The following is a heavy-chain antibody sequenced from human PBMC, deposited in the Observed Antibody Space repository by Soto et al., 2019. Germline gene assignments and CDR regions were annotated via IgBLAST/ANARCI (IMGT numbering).Heavy chain of an antibody. CDR2: AYYSGST. CDR1: GGSISHYY. V-gene: IGHV4-59*01. D-gene: IGHD2-8*01. J-gene: IGHJ5*02. CDR3: ARDRSTYGGGGTGEVKENWFDP. Sequence: NPSETLSLTCTVSGGSISHYYWSWIRQSPGKGLEWIGYAYYSGSTDYNPPLKSRVTMSVDTSKNQVSLKLNSVTTADTAVYYCARDRSTYGGGGTGEVKENWFDPWGPGTLVTVSS.